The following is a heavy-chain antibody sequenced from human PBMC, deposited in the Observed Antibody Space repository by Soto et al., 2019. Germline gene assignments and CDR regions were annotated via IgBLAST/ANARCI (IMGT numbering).Heavy chain of an antibody. V-gene: IGHV4-30-2*01. CDR2: IYHSGST. CDR1: GGSISSGGYS. Sequence: QLQLQESGSGLVKPSQTLSLTCAVSGGSISSGGYSWSWIRQPPGKGLEWIGYIYHSGSTYYNPSLRSRGTISVDRSKNQFSLKLSSVTAADTAVYYCASSKRGVYYYGMDVWGPGTTVTVSS. J-gene: IGHJ6*02. CDR3: ASSKRGVYYYGMDV.